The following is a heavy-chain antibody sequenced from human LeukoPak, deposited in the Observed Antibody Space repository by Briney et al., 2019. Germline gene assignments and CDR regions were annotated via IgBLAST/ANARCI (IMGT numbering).Heavy chain of an antibody. Sequence: GGSLRLSCAASGFTFSSYGMHWVRQAPGKGLEWVAVISYDGSNKYYADSVKGRFTISRDNSKNTLYLQMNSLRAEDTAVYYCARDYRDNYDFWSGYVDDAFDIWGQGTMVTVSS. CDR3: ARDYRDNYDFWSGYVDDAFDI. D-gene: IGHD3-3*01. J-gene: IGHJ3*02. CDR2: ISYDGSNK. V-gene: IGHV3-30*19. CDR1: GFTFSSYG.